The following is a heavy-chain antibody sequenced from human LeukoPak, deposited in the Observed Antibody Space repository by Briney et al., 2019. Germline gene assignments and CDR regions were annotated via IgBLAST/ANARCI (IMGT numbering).Heavy chain of an antibody. V-gene: IGHV3-53*01. CDR2: IYAGGST. D-gene: IGHD6-6*01. CDR1: GFTFTSYG. CDR3: ARDGEQLGRFDY. J-gene: IGHJ4*02. Sequence: GGSLRLSCVASGFTFTSYGMHWVRQAPGKGLEWVSIIYAGGSTNYADSVKGRFTISRDNSKNTLYLEMSSLRADDTAVYHCARDGEQLGRFDYWGQGTLVTVSS.